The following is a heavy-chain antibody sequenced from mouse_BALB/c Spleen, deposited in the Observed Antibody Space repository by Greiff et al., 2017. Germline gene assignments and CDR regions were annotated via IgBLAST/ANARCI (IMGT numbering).Heavy chain of an antibody. CDR2: INPSTGYT. Sequence: VQLQESGAELAKPGASVKMSCKASGYTFTSYWMHWVKQRPGQGLEWIGYINPSTGYTEYNQKFKDKATLTADKSSSTAYMQLSSLTSEDSAVYYCAGDRFTTVVATNAMDYWGQGTSVTVSS. CDR1: GYTFTSYW. J-gene: IGHJ4*01. D-gene: IGHD1-1*01. V-gene: IGHV1-7*01. CDR3: AGDRFTTVVATNAMDY.